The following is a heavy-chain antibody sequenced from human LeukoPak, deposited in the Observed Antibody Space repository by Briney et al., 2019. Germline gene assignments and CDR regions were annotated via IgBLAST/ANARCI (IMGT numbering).Heavy chain of an antibody. Sequence: ASVKVSCKASGYTFSDYDVNWVRQAPGQGLEWMGWMNPTSGDTGYAQKFQRRVTMTRSMSRNTAYMELSRLRSEDTAVYFCARVVMKAFYYYYMDVWGKGTTIIISS. D-gene: IGHD2-21*01. V-gene: IGHV1-8*01. J-gene: IGHJ6*03. CDR2: MNPTSGDT. CDR1: GYTFSDYD. CDR3: ARVVMKAFYYYYMDV.